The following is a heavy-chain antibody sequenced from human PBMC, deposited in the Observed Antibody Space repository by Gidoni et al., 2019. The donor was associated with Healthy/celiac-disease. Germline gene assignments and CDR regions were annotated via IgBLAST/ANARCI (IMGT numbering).Heavy chain of an antibody. CDR2: IYYSGVT. J-gene: IGHJ3*02. CDR1: GGSISRSSYY. V-gene: IGHV4-39*01. D-gene: IGHD1-26*01. CDR3: ARLIVGAIDPNDAFDI. Sequence: QLQLQESGPGLVKPSETLSLTCTVSGGSISRSSYYWGWIRPPPGKGLEWIGSIYYSGVTYYNPSLKSRVTITVDTSKNQFSLKLSSVTAADTAVYYCARLIVGAIDPNDAFDIWGQGTMVTVSS.